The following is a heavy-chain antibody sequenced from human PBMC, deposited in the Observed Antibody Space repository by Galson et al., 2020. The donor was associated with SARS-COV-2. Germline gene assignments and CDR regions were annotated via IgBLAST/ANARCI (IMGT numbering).Heavy chain of an antibody. J-gene: IGHJ4*02. CDR1: GGSFSGHY. D-gene: IGHD3-3*01. Sequence: ETSETLSLTCAAYGGSFSGHYCTWIRQPPGKGLEWVGEVNHSGSINYNPSLKSRVTMSKDPSKNQFSLRLTSVTVADTAVYYCARGGTYYDFWSADSWGQGTLVTVSS. CDR3: ARGGTYYDFWSADS. CDR2: VNHSGSI. V-gene: IGHV4-34*01.